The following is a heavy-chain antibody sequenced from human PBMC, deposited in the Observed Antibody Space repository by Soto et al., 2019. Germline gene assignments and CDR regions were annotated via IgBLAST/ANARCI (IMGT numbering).Heavy chain of an antibody. V-gene: IGHV4-4*02. CDR3: SSQTYSYARHY. D-gene: IGHD3-16*01. J-gene: IGHJ4*02. CDR2: IYHSGST. Sequence: SETLSLTCAVSSGSISSNWWSWVRQSPGKGLEWIGEIYHSGSTNYNPSLNSRVTISIDKSRTHFSLDLSSVTAADTAVYYCSSQTYSYARHYWGQGTQVTVSS. CDR1: SGSISSNW.